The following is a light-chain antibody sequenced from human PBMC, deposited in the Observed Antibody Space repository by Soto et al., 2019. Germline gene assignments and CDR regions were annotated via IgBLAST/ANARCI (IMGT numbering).Light chain of an antibody. CDR3: SSYTGSNNLV. V-gene: IGLV2-8*01. Sequence: QSALTQPPSASGSPGQSVTISCTGTSSDVGGYNYFSWYQQHPAKAPNLMIYEVSKRPSGVPDRFSGSKSGNTASLTVSGLHAEDDANYYCSSYTGSNNLVFGGGTKLTVL. J-gene: IGLJ2*01. CDR2: EVS. CDR1: SSDVGGYNY.